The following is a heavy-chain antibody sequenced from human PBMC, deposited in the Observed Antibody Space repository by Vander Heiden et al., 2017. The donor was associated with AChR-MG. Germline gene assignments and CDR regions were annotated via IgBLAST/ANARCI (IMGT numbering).Heavy chain of an antibody. CDR3: ARRGDSYGDNWFDP. Sequence: QVHLQESGPGLVKPSETLSLTCTVSGGSTSSHFWTWLRQPPGKGLEWIGHIYYSGSTNYNPSLKSGVTISVDTSKNQFSLKLNSVTAADTAVYYCARRGDSYGDNWFDPWGQGTLVTVSA. D-gene: IGHD5-18*01. CDR1: GGSTSSHF. V-gene: IGHV4-59*08. J-gene: IGHJ5*02. CDR2: IYYSGST.